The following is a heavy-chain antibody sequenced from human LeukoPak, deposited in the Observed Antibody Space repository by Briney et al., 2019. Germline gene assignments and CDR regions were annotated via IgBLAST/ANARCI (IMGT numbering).Heavy chain of an antibody. D-gene: IGHD4-17*01. V-gene: IGHV3-23*01. CDR2: ISGSGGST. CDR1: GFTFSSYA. J-gene: IGHJ6*02. CDR3: AKGSDYGDYYYYGMDV. Sequence: GGSLRLSCAASGFTFSSYAMSWVRQAPGKGLEWVSAISGSGGSTYYADSVKGRFTISRDNSKNTLYLQMNSLRAEDTALYYCAKGSDYGDYYYYGMDVWGQGTTVTVSS.